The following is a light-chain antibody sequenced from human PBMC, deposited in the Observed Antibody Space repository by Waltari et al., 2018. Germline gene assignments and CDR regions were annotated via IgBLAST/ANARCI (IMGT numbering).Light chain of an antibody. CDR1: QGVSSS. CDR2: ATS. CDR3: QQYYSYPYT. J-gene: IGKJ2*01. V-gene: IGKV1-8*01. Sequence: AIRMTQSPSSFSASIGDRVTLTCRASQGVSSSLAWYQQKPGKAPKLLIFATSTLQSGVPSRFSGSGSGTEFTLTVSCLQSEDFATYYCQQYYSYPYTFGQGTKLEIK.